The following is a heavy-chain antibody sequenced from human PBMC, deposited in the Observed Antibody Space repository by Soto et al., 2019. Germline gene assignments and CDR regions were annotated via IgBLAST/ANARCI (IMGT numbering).Heavy chain of an antibody. Sequence: ASVKVSCKASGGTFSSYAISWVRQAPGQGLEWMGGIIPIFGTANYAQKFQGRVTITADESTSTAYMELSSLRSEDTAVYYCASPVSLSEGIAVARGMDVWGQGTTVTVSS. D-gene: IGHD6-19*01. V-gene: IGHV1-69*13. J-gene: IGHJ6*02. CDR1: GGTFSSYA. CDR3: ASPVSLSEGIAVARGMDV. CDR2: IIPIFGTA.